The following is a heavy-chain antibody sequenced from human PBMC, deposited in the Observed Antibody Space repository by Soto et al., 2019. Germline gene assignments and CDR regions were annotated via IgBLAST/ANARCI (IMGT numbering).Heavy chain of an antibody. V-gene: IGHV1-18*01. Sequence: GASVKVSCKTSGYIFTAYGLAWLRQAPGQRPEWMGWVSTNDDRTNYAQKFQGRVTMTTDRSTTTTSMELRSLRPDDTAVYYCARELNTESSAYYSFAFWGQGTLVTAPQ. CDR3: ARELNTESSAYYSFAF. J-gene: IGHJ4*02. D-gene: IGHD3-22*01. CDR1: GYIFTAYG. CDR2: VSTNDDRT.